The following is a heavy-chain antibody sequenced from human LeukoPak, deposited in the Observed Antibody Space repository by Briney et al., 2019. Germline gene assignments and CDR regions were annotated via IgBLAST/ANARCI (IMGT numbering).Heavy chain of an antibody. D-gene: IGHD3-22*01. J-gene: IGHJ4*02. Sequence: SEPLSLTCTVSGGSISSYYWSWIRQPPGKGLEWIGYIYYSGSTNYNPSLKSRVTISVDTSKNQFSLKLSSVTAADTAVYYCARHGYYDSSGYYYDYWGQGTLVTVSS. CDR1: GGSISSYY. CDR3: ARHGYYDSSGYYYDY. V-gene: IGHV4-59*08. CDR2: IYYSGST.